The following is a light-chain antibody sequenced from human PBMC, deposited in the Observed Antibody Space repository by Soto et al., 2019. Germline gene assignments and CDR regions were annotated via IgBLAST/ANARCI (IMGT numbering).Light chain of an antibody. CDR2: GAF. Sequence: DIQMTQSPSSLSASVGDRFTITCRASQSISTYLSWYQQKPGKVPKLLIYGAFSLQTGVPSRFSGSGSGTEFIFTISSLQPEDFATYYCQQYHSSPTWTFGQGTKVDI. J-gene: IGKJ1*01. CDR3: QQYHSSPTWT. CDR1: QSISTY. V-gene: IGKV1-39*01.